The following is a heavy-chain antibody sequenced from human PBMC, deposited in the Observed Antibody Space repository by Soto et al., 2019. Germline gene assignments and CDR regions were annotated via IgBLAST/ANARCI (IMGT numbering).Heavy chain of an antibody. CDR2: IYNSGST. D-gene: IGHD3-10*01. Sequence: NPSETLSLTGTVSGGSISTYYWSWIRRPPGKGLEWIGYIYNSGSTHSNPSLQSRVTISVDTSKNQFSLKLSSVTAADTAIYYCARARITMVREVIKYNMDVWGQGTTVTVSS. CDR3: ARARITMVREVIKYNMDV. J-gene: IGHJ6*02. V-gene: IGHV4-59*01. CDR1: GGSISTYY.